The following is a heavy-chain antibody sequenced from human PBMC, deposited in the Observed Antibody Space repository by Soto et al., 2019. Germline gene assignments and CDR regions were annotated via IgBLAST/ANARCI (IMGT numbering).Heavy chain of an antibody. J-gene: IGHJ5*01. D-gene: IGHD3-10*01. CDR1: GYSISSGYY. Sequence: PSETLSLTCGVSGYSISSGYYWGWIRQPPGKGLEWIGSMYHSGSTYYNPSLKSRVTISVDTSKNQFSLKLNSVTAVDTAVYYCATDAVTALRGVNSWFDSWGQGNLVTASS. CDR3: ATDAVTALRGVNSWFDS. V-gene: IGHV4-38-2*02. CDR2: MYHSGST.